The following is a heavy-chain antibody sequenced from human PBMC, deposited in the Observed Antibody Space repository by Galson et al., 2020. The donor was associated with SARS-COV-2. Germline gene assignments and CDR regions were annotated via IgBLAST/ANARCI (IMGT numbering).Heavy chain of an antibody. V-gene: IGHV3-30*04. CDR1: GFTFSNYV. J-gene: IGHJ4*02. CDR3: ARGGEWELPYYFDY. CDR2: ISSDGSNS. Sequence: GGSLRLSCAACGFTFSNYVMHWVRQAPGKGPEWVAVISSDGSNSFYADSLKGRFTISRDNSKSTLYLQMNSLRAEDTAVYYCARGGEWELPYYFDYWGQGTLVTVSS. D-gene: IGHD1-26*01.